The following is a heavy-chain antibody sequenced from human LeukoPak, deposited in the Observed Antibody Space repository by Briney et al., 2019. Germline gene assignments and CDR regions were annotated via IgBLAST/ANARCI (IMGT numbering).Heavy chain of an antibody. D-gene: IGHD3-22*01. CDR2: IYYSGST. V-gene: IGHV4-59*01. Sequence: SQSLSLTCTVAGGSISSYYWSWVRQPPGKGLEWIGYIYYSGSTNFNPSLKSRVTISVDTSKNQFSLKLSSVTAADTAVYYCARGPSPYYYDSSGYSDWGQGTLVTVSS. CDR1: GGSISSYY. CDR3: ARGPSPYYYDSSGYSD. J-gene: IGHJ4*02.